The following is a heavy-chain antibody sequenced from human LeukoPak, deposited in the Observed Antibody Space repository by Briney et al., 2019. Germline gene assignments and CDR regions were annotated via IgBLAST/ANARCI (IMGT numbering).Heavy chain of an antibody. D-gene: IGHD3-9*01. CDR3: ARDRLTGSYRYFDQ. V-gene: IGHV3-21*01. J-gene: IGHJ4*02. Sequence: GGSLRLSCAASGFTLNTYTMNWVRQAPGKGLEWVSSISSSSSYIYYADSVKGRFTISRDDAKNSLSLQMNSLRAEDTAVYYCARDRLTGSYRYFDQWGQGTLVTVSS. CDR1: GFTLNTYT. CDR2: ISSSSSYI.